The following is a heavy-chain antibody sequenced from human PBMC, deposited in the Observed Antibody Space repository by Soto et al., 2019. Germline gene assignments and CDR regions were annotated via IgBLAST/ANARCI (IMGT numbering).Heavy chain of an antibody. V-gene: IGHV1-8*01. CDR1: GYTSTSYD. CDR3: ASGAADSSPYYYMDV. J-gene: IGHJ6*03. CDR2: MNPNSGNT. Sequence: ASVKVSCKASGYTSTSYDINWVRQATGQGLEWMGWMNPNSGNTGYAQKFQGRVTMTRNTSISTAYMELSSLRSEDTAVYYCASGAADSSPYYYMDVWGKGTTVTVSS. D-gene: IGHD6-13*01.